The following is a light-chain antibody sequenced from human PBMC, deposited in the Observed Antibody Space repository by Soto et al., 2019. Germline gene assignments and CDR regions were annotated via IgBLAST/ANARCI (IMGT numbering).Light chain of an antibody. CDR2: GNN. V-gene: IGLV1-40*01. J-gene: IGLJ3*02. Sequence: QSVLTQPPSVSGAPGQRVTISCTGSSSNIGSGYDVYWYQQLPGTAPKLLIYGNNNRPSGVPDRFSGSKSGTSASLAITGLQAEDEADYYCQSYDSSLSDWVFGGGTKLTVL. CDR1: SSNIGSGYD. CDR3: QSYDSSLSDWV.